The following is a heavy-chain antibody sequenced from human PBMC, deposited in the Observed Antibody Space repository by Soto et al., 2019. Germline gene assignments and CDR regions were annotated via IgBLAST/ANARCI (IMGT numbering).Heavy chain of an antibody. J-gene: IGHJ6*03. CDR2: ISGSGGST. V-gene: IGHV3-23*01. D-gene: IGHD3-10*01. CDR1: GFTFSSYA. CDR3: AKDEGSGSYFDDYYYYMDV. Sequence: GGSLRLSCAASGFTFSSYAMSWVRQAPGKGLEWVSAISGSGGSTYYADSVKGRFTISRDNSKNTLYLQMNSLRAEDTAVYYCAKDEGSGSYFDDYYYYMDVWGKGTTVTVSS.